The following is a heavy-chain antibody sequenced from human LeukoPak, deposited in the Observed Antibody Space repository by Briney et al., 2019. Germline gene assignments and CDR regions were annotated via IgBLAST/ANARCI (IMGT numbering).Heavy chain of an antibody. Sequence: GGSLRLSCAASGFTFSSYSMNWVRQAPGKGLEWVSSISSSRSYIYYADSVKGRFTISRDNAKNSLYLQMNSLRAEDTAVFYCARDRGGTDDFWSGYYTGYFDYWGQGTLVTVSS. CDR3: ARDRGGTDDFWSGYYTGYFDY. J-gene: IGHJ4*02. CDR2: ISSSRSYI. D-gene: IGHD3-3*01. CDR1: GFTFSSYS. V-gene: IGHV3-21*01.